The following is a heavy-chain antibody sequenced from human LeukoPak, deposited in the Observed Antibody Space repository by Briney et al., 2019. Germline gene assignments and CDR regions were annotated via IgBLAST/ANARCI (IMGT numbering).Heavy chain of an antibody. CDR1: GFTFDDYA. J-gene: IGHJ4*02. Sequence: GGSLRLSCAASGFTFDDYAMPWVRQAPGKGLEWVSAISGSGGSTYYADSVKGRFTISRDNSKNTLYLQMNSLRAEDTAVYYCAKEHSSGSLSDYWGQGTLVTVSS. CDR3: AKEHSSGSLSDY. CDR2: ISGSGGST. D-gene: IGHD3-22*01. V-gene: IGHV3-23*01.